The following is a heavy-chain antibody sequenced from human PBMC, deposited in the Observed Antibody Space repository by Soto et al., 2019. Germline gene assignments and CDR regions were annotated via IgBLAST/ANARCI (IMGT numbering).Heavy chain of an antibody. Sequence: ASVKVSCKVSGYTLTELSMHWVRQAPGKGLEWMGGFDPEDGETIYAQKFQGRVTMTEDTSTDTAYMELSSLRSEDTAVYYCATDMLWYYYDSSGYSHDAFDICGQGPMVTVSS. CDR3: ATDMLWYYYDSSGYSHDAFDI. CDR1: GYTLTELS. D-gene: IGHD3-22*01. CDR2: FDPEDGET. J-gene: IGHJ3*02. V-gene: IGHV1-24*01.